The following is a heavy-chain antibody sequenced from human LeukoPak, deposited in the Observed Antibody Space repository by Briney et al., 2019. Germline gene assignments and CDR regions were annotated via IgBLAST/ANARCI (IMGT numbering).Heavy chain of an antibody. V-gene: IGHV1-18*01. Sequence: ASVKVSCKASGYTFTSYGISWVRQAPGQGLEWMGWISAYNGNTNYAQKLQGRVTMTTDTSTSTAYMELRSLRSDDTAVYYCARTRRPQSIAARPYYFDYWGQGTLVTVSS. CDR3: ARTRRPQSIAARPYYFDY. D-gene: IGHD6-6*01. CDR1: GYTFTSYG. J-gene: IGHJ4*02. CDR2: ISAYNGNT.